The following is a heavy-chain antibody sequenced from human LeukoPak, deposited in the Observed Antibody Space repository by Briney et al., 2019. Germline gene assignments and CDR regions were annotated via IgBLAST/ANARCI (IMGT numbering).Heavy chain of an antibody. Sequence: ASVKVSCKASGYTFTSYGISWVRQAPGQGLEWMGLISAYNGNTNYAQKLQGRVNMTTDTSTSTAYMELRSLRSDDTAVYYCARGDYDFWSGVNWFDLWGQGTLVTVSS. CDR3: ARGDYDFWSGVNWFDL. CDR2: ISAYNGNT. CDR1: GYTFTSYG. D-gene: IGHD3-3*01. V-gene: IGHV1-18*01. J-gene: IGHJ5*02.